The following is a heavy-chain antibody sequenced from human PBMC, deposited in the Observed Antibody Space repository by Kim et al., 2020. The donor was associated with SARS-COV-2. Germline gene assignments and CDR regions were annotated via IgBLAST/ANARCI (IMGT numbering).Heavy chain of an antibody. V-gene: IGHV4-31*02. CDR3: ARNAAPARWFDP. J-gene: IGHJ5*02. Sequence: YYNPSLKSRVTISVDTSKNQFSLKLSSVTAADTAVYYCARNAAPARWFDPWGQGTLVTVSS. D-gene: IGHD2-2*01.